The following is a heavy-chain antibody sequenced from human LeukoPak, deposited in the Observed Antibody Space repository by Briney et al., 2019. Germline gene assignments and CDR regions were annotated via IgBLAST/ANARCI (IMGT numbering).Heavy chain of an antibody. CDR1: GNYR. CDR2: INSDGSWT. V-gene: IGHV3-74*01. CDR3: VSFYETY. D-gene: IGHD2/OR15-2a*01. J-gene: IGHJ4*02. Sequence: PGGSLRLSCAASGNYRMHWVRQAPGKGLVWVSHINSDGSWTSYADSVMGRFTISKDNAKNTVYLQMNSLRAEDTAVYYCVSFYETYWGRGTLVTVSS.